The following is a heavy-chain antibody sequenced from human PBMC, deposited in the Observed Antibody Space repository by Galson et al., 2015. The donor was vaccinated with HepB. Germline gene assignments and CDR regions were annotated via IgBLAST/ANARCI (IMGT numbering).Heavy chain of an antibody. D-gene: IGHD3-22*01. J-gene: IGHJ4*02. CDR1: GGTFNNYA. Sequence: SVKVSCKASGGTFNNYAIGWVRQAPGQGLEWMGGIIPIFGTPNNAQKFQARVTITADEPTGTAYMELSSLTSEDTAVYYCVVKYYYDNSGYYPVYWGQGTVVSVSS. CDR3: VVKYYYDNSGYYPVY. CDR2: IIPIFGTP. V-gene: IGHV1-69*13.